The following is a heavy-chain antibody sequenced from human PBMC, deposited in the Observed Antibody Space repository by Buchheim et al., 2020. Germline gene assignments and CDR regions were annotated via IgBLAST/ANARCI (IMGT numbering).Heavy chain of an antibody. Sequence: QVQLEASGGGLVKPGGSLRLSCTASISTFNDYYIIWIRQSPGRGLEYVAYISGSSYTIAYADSVRGRFTISRANARTTAYLQMNKLTADDTALYYCSRFRDYGGSNFFDIWSQGTL. CDR1: ISTFNDYY. J-gene: IGHJ5*02. V-gene: IGHV3-11*01. D-gene: IGHD4/OR15-4a*01. CDR2: ISGSSYTI. CDR3: SRFRDYGGSNFFDI.